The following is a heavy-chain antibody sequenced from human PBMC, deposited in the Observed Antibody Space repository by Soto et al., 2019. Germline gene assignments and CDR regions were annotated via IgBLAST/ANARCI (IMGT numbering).Heavy chain of an antibody. Sequence: GGSLRLSCEASGFSFSTYSMHWVRQAPGKGLEWVSSIGRRSDIYYADSVKGRFTISRDNAKNSVSLQMNSLRDEDTAVYYCAREETAWPLAYGLDVWGQGTPVTVSS. J-gene: IGHJ6*02. CDR2: IGRRSDI. V-gene: IGHV3-21*01. CDR3: AREETAWPLAYGLDV. D-gene: IGHD2-21*02. CDR1: GFSFSTYS.